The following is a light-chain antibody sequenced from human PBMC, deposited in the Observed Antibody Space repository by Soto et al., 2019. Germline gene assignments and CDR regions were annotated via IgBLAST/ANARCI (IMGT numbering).Light chain of an antibody. V-gene: IGLV1-44*01. J-gene: IGLJ7*01. Sequence: QSVLTQPPSASGTPGQSVTISCSGSSSNIGSNTVNWYQQRSGAAPKLLIHNNDQRPSGVPDRFSGSKSDTSASLAISGLQSADEADYYCAAWDDRLTAVLFGGGTQLTVL. CDR1: SSNIGSNT. CDR2: NND. CDR3: AAWDDRLTAVL.